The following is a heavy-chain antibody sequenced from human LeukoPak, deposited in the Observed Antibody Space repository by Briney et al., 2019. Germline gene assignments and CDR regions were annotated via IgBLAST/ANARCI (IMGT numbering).Heavy chain of an antibody. CDR3: ARTDYGGNSDYFDY. Sequence: SETLSLTCTVSGGSISSYYWSWLRQPPGKGLEWIGYIYYSGSTNYNPSLKSRVTISVDTSKDQFSLKLSSVTAADTAVYYCARTDYGGNSDYFDYWGQGTLVTVSS. CDR2: IYYSGST. J-gene: IGHJ4*02. D-gene: IGHD4-23*01. V-gene: IGHV4-59*01. CDR1: GGSISSYY.